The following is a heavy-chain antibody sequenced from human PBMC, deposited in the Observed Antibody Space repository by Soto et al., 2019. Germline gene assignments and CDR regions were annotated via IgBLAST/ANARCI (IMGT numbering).Heavy chain of an antibody. CDR2: IDPSDSYT. D-gene: IGHD5-12*01. V-gene: IGHV5-10-1*01. Sequence: PGESLKISCKGSGYSFTSYWISWVRQMPGKGLEWMGRIDPSDSYTNYSPSFQGHVTISADKSISTAYLQWSGLKASDTAMYYCARWDSMATGHDYWGQGTLVTVSS. CDR1: GYSFTSYW. CDR3: ARWDSMATGHDY. J-gene: IGHJ4*02.